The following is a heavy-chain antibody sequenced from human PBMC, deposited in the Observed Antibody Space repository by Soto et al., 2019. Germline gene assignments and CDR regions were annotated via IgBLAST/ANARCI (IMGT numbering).Heavy chain of an antibody. CDR2: INHSGST. CDR1: GGSFSGYY. V-gene: IGHV4-34*01. Sequence: SETLSLTCAVYGGSFSGYYWSWIRQPPGEGLEWIGEINHSGSTNYNPSLKSRVTISVDTSKNQFSLKLSSVTAADTAVYYCARFVRDIAAAGFYGMDVWGQGTTVTVSS. CDR3: ARFVRDIAAAGFYGMDV. D-gene: IGHD6-13*01. J-gene: IGHJ6*02.